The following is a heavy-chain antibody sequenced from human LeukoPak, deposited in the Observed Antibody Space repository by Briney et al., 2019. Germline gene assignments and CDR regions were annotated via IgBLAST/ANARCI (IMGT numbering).Heavy chain of an antibody. CDR3: AKVATETAMVTGGFDY. CDR2: IRNDGSDK. V-gene: IGHV3-30*02. Sequence: GGSLRLSCAASGFTFSRYCIHWVRQAPGKGLDWVAFIRNDGSDKYYGDSVKGRFTISRDNSKNTVYLQTNSLRSEDTSVYFCAKVATETAMVTGGFDYWGQGTLVTVSS. J-gene: IGHJ4*02. CDR1: GFTFSRYC. D-gene: IGHD5-18*01.